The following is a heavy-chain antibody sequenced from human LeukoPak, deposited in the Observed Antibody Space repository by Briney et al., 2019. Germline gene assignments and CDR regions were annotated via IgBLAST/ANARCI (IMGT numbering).Heavy chain of an antibody. V-gene: IGHV3-48*03. Sequence: GGSLRLSCAASGFTFSSYEMNWVRQAPGKGLEWVSYISSSGSTIYYADSVKGRFTISRDNAKNSLYLQMNSLRAEDTAVYYCARVKLLQRAFDYWGQGTLVTVSS. J-gene: IGHJ4*02. D-gene: IGHD2-15*01. CDR1: GFTFSSYE. CDR2: ISSSGSTI. CDR3: ARVKLLQRAFDY.